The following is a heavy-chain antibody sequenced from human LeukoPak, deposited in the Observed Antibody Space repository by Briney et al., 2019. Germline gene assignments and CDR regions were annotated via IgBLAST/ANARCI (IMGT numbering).Heavy chain of an antibody. J-gene: IGHJ4*02. V-gene: IGHV1-46*01. Sequence: ASVKVSCKASGYTFTSYYMHWVRQAPGQGLEWMGIINPSGGSTSYAQKFQGRVTMTRDTSTSTVYMELSSLGSEDTAVYYCARKSTVTTGVDYWGQGTLLTVSS. D-gene: IGHD4-17*01. CDR1: GYTFTSYY. CDR3: ARKSTVTTGVDY. CDR2: INPSGGST.